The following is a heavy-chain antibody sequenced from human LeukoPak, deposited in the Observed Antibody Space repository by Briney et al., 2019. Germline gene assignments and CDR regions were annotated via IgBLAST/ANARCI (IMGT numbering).Heavy chain of an antibody. J-gene: IGHJ1*01. CDR3: ARAPSDSSGYYPEYFQH. Sequence: PGGSLRLSCAASGFTFSSYWKHWVRQAPGKGLVWVSRIKSDASSTNYADSVKGRFTISRDNAKNTLYLQMNSLRAEDTAVYYCARAPSDSSGYYPEYFQHWGQGTLVTVSS. CDR1: GFTFSSYW. D-gene: IGHD3-22*01. V-gene: IGHV3-74*01. CDR2: IKSDASST.